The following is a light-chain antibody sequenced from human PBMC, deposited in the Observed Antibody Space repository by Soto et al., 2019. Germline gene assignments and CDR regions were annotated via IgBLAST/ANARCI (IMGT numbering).Light chain of an antibody. V-gene: IGKV3-20*01. Sequence: EIVLMQSPDTLSLSPGERATLSCRASESISSHYIAWYQQKPGQAPRLLIFGASTRATVIPDRFSGSWSGTDFTLTITRLEPEDFAVNCCQNFGDSPFTFGPGTKVDIK. CDR1: ESISSHY. CDR3: QNFGDSPFT. CDR2: GAS. J-gene: IGKJ3*01.